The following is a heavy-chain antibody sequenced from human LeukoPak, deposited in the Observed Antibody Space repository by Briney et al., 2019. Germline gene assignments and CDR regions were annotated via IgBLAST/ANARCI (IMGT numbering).Heavy chain of an antibody. CDR1: GFTFSSYA. J-gene: IGHJ4*02. D-gene: IGHD1-1*01. V-gene: IGHV3-23*01. Sequence: GGSLRLSCAASGFTFSSYAMSWVRQAPGKGLESVSLIRGNNGNTYYADSVKGRFTISRDNSKNTLYLQMNSLRDEDAAVYYCAKGAGSPYYFDYWGQGTLVTVSS. CDR3: AKGAGSPYYFDY. CDR2: IRGNNGNT.